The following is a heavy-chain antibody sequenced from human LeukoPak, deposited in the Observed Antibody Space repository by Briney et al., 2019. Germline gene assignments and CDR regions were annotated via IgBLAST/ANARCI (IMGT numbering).Heavy chain of an antibody. CDR3: ARASGSGYYDY. CDR2: ISSSSSYI. D-gene: IGHD3-3*01. CDR1: GFTFSSYS. Sequence: GGSPRLSCAASGFTFSSYSMNWVRQAPGKGLEWVSSISSSSSYIYYADSVKGRFTISRDNAKNSLYLQMNSLRAEDTAVYYCARASGSGYYDYWGQGTLVTVSS. J-gene: IGHJ4*02. V-gene: IGHV3-21*01.